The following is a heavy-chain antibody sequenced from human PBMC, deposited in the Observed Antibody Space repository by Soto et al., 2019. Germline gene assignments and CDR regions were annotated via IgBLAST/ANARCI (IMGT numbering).Heavy chain of an antibody. CDR3: ARGILGGTTPYYFDY. V-gene: IGHV4-34*01. CDR1: GGSFSCYY. CDR2: INHSGGT. D-gene: IGHD1-1*01. Sequence: SETLSLTCAVYGGSFSCYYWSWIRQPPGKGLEWIGEINHSGGTNYNPSLKSRVTISVDTSKNQFSLKLSSVTAADTAVYYCARGILGGTTPYYFDYWGQGTLVTVSS. J-gene: IGHJ4*02.